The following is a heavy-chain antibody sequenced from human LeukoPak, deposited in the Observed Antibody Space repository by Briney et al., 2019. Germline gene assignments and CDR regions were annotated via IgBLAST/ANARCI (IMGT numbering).Heavy chain of an antibody. CDR1: GYSFTNYW. CDR3: ARLTSSWSFDY. J-gene: IGHJ4*02. V-gene: IGHV5-51*01. Sequence: PGESLKISCKGSGYSFTNYWIGWVRQMPGKGLEWMGIISPDGSDTRYSPSFQGQVTISADKSITTAYLQWSSPKASDTAMYYCARLTSSWSFDYWGQGTLVTVSS. CDR2: ISPDGSDT. D-gene: IGHD6-13*01.